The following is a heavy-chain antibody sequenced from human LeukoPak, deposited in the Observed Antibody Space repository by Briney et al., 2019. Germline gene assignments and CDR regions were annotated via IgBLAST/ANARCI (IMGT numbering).Heavy chain of an antibody. CDR1: GGSIRRYY. V-gene: IGHV4-59*08. CDR3: ARTGYYDSSGPNYYFDY. J-gene: IGHJ4*02. Sequence: SETLSLTCTVSGGSIRRYYWNWIRQPPEKGLEWIGYIDYSGGTNYNPSLKRRVTISVDTSKNQFSLRLNPVTAADTAVYYCARTGYYDSSGPNYYFDYWGQGALVTVSS. CDR2: IDYSGGT. D-gene: IGHD3-22*01.